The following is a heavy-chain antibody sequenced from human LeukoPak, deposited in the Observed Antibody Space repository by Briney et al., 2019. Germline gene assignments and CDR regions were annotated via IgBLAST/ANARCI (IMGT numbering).Heavy chain of an antibody. CDR2: INHSGST. CDR3: ARGGGDTTQVVWGRKSWFDP. J-gene: IGHJ5*02. D-gene: IGHD3-16*01. V-gene: IGHV4-34*01. CDR1: GGSFSGYY. Sequence: SETLSLTCAVSGGSFSGYYRSWIRQPPGKGLEWIGEINHSGSTNYNPSLKSRVTISVDTSKNQFSLKLSSVTAADTAVYYCARGGGDTTQVVWGRKSWFDPWGQGTLVTVSS.